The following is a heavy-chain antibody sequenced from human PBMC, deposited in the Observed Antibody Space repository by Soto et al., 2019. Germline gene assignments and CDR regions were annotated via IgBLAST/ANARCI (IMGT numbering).Heavy chain of an antibody. D-gene: IGHD5-12*01. CDR2: LIPLFGTP. J-gene: IGHJ4*02. Sequence: QVHLVQSGAEVKKPGSSVKVSCKTSGGTFSDLAFSWVRQAPRQGLEWVGGLIPLFGTPNYARAFQGRVSISADGSSKTVYMELRSLRSEDTAVYYCASERVAEMATGGYFDNWGQGTLVTVSS. CDR1: GGTFSDLA. V-gene: IGHV1-69*01. CDR3: ASERVAEMATGGYFDN.